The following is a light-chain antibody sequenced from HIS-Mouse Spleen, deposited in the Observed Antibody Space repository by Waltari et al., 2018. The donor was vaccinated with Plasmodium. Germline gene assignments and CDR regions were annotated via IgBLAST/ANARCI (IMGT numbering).Light chain of an antibody. V-gene: IGLV2-14*03. J-gene: IGLJ2*01. Sequence: QSALTQPASVSGSPGQSITISCTGTSSDVGGYNYVSWYQHHPGKAPKLMIYDVSNRPSGVPNRFSGSKSGTTASLTSSGLQAEDEADYYGSSYTSSSTLVFGGGTKLTVL. CDR1: SSDVGGYNY. CDR2: DVS. CDR3: SSYTSSSTLV.